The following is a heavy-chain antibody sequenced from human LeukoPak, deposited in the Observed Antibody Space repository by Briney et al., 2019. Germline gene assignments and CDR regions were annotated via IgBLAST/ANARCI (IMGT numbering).Heavy chain of an antibody. CDR3: AKGMSAMAKSDAFDI. CDR1: GFTFSSYG. V-gene: IGHV3-30*02. D-gene: IGHD5-18*01. J-gene: IGHJ3*02. CDR2: IRYDGSNK. Sequence: PGGSLRLSCAASGFTFSSYGMPWVRQAPGKGLEWVAFIRYDGSNKYYADSVKGRFTISRDNSKNTPYLQMNSLRAEDTAVYYCAKGMSAMAKSDAFDIWGQGTMVTVSS.